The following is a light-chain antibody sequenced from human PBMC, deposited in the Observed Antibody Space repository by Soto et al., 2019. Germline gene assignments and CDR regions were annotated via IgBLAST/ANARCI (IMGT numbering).Light chain of an antibody. J-gene: IGKJ1*01. V-gene: IGKV4-1*01. CDR1: QSILDSSDNKNR. CDR3: QHYFNSWT. CDR2: WAS. Sequence: DIVMTQSPDSLAVSLGERATINCKSSQSILDSSDNKNRLAWYQQKAGQPPKLIIDWASTRASGVPDRFSGSGSGTDFTLTISSLQAEDVAVYYCQHYFNSWTFGQGTKADIK.